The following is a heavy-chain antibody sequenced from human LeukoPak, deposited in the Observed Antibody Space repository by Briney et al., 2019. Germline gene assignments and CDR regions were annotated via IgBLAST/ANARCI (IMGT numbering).Heavy chain of an antibody. V-gene: IGHV1-2*06. CDR3: ARQKGYCTNGVCYFLFYFDY. CDR2: INPNSGGT. D-gene: IGHD2-8*01. Sequence: ASVKLSCKASGYTFTGYYMHWVRQATGQGLEWMGRINPNSGGTNYAQKFQGRVTMTRDTSISTAYMELSRLRSDDTAVYYCARQKGYCTNGVCYFLFYFDYWGQGTLVTVSS. CDR1: GYTFTGYY. J-gene: IGHJ4*02.